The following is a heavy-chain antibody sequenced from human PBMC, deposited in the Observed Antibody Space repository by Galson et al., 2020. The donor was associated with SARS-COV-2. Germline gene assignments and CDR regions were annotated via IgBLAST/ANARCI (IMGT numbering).Heavy chain of an antibody. J-gene: IGHJ2*01. CDR1: GFTFDDYG. CDR3: ARDQSPHYYDSSGYSPRYFDL. V-gene: IGHV3-20*01. CDR2: INWNGGST. Sequence: GESLKISCAASGFTFDDYGMSWVRQAPGKGLEWVSGINWNGGSTGYADSVKGRFTISRDNAKNSLYLQMNSLRAEDTALYHCARDQSPHYYDSSGYSPRYFDLWGRGTLVTVSS. D-gene: IGHD3-22*01.